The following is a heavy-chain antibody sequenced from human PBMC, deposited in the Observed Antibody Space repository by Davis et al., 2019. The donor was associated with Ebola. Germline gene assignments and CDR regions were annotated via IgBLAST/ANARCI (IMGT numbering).Heavy chain of an antibody. V-gene: IGHV1-69*13. CDR1: GGTFSSYA. CDR3: ARDRTVYGGTYYFDY. J-gene: IGHJ4*02. Sequence: SVKVSCKASGGTFSSYAISWVRQAPGQGLEWMGGIIPIFGTANYAQKFQGRVTITADESTSTAYMELSSLRSEDTAVYYCARDRTVYGGTYYFDYWGQGTLVTVSS. CDR2: IIPIFGTA. D-gene: IGHD4-23*01.